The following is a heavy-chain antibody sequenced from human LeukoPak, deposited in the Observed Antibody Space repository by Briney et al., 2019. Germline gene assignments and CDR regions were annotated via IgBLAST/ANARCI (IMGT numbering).Heavy chain of an antibody. J-gene: IGHJ4*02. D-gene: IGHD3-3*01. CDR1: GGSFRGYY. V-gene: IGHV4-34*01. Sequence: PSETLSLTCAVYGGSFRGYYWSWIRQPPGKGLEWIGEINHSGSTNYNPSLKSRVTISVDTSKNQFSLKLSSVTAADTAVYYCASNLYDFWSGYYTLDYWGQGTLVTVSS. CDR3: ASNLYDFWSGYYTLDY. CDR2: INHSGST.